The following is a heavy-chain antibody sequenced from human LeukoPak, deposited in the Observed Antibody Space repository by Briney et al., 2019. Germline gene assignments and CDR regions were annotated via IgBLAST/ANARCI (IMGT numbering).Heavy chain of an antibody. CDR1: GFTFSNAW. J-gene: IGHJ4*02. V-gene: IGHV3-15*01. CDR3: TTENGNYPRY. CDR2: IKSKTDGRTT. D-gene: IGHD1-7*01. Sequence: PGGSLRLSCAASGFTFSNAWMSWVRQAPGKGLEWVGHIKSKTDGRTTEYAAHVKGSITISRDDAKNTLYRQMNSLKTEDTAVYYCTTENGNYPRYWGQGTLVTVSS.